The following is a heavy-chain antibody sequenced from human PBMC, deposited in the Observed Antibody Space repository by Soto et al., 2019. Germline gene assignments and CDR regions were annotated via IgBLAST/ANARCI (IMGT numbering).Heavy chain of an antibody. Sequence: PGGSLRLSCAASGFTFSSYEMNWVRQAPGKGLEWVSYISSSGSTIYYADSVKGRFTISRDNAKNTLYLQMNSLKTEDTAVYYCTTDELRYYYGMDVWGQGTTVTVSS. CDR2: ISSSGSTI. CDR1: GFTFSSYE. D-gene: IGHD2-15*01. V-gene: IGHV3-48*03. J-gene: IGHJ6*02. CDR3: TTDELRYYYGMDV.